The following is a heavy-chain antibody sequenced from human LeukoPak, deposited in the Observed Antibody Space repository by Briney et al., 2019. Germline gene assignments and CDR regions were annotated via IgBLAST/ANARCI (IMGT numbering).Heavy chain of an antibody. V-gene: IGHV1-18*01. Sequence: ASVKVSCKASGYTFTSYGISWVRQAPGQGLEWMGWISAYNGNTNYAQKLQGRVTMTTDTSTSTAYMELRSLRSDDTAVYYCARRSGYSYAKGYFDYWGQGTLVTVSS. CDR3: ARRSGYSYAKGYFDY. D-gene: IGHD5-18*01. CDR1: GYTFTSYG. J-gene: IGHJ4*02. CDR2: ISAYNGNT.